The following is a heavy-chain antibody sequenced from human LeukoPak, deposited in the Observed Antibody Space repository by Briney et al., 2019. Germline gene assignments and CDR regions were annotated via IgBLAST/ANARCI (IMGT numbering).Heavy chain of an antibody. Sequence: GGSLRLSCAASGFSFTTSGMHWIRQAPGKGLESVAFIQFDGGIGYYADSVRGRFTISRDNSKNTVHLQMNSLRAEDTAVYYCARDRNYYDSSGYYGGDYWGQGTLVTVSS. CDR1: GFSFTTSG. J-gene: IGHJ4*02. D-gene: IGHD3-22*01. CDR2: IQFDGGIG. V-gene: IGHV3-30*02. CDR3: ARDRNYYDSSGYYGGDY.